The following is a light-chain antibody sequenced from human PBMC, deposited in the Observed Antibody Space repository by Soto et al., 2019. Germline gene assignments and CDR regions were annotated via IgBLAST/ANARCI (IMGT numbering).Light chain of an antibody. J-gene: IGLJ1*01. V-gene: IGLV2-8*01. CDR2: EVT. CDR3: SSYAGGNNAYV. CDR1: SSDVGGYNY. Sequence: QSVLTQPPSASGSPGQSVTISCTGASSDVGGYNYVSWYQQHPGKAPKLMIYEVTKRPSGVPDRFSGSKSGNTASLTVSGLQPEGEADYYCSSYAGGNNAYVFGTGTKVTVL.